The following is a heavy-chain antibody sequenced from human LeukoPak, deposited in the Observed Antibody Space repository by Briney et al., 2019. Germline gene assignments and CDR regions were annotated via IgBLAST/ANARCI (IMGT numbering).Heavy chain of an antibody. V-gene: IGHV3-48*01. J-gene: IGHJ6*03. CDR3: VRGVPKTSYYYYYMDV. CDR1: GFTCSEYR. CDR2: ISSSGFTI. D-gene: IGHD4-11*01. Sequence: GGSLRLSCAVSGFTCSEYRMNWVRQAPGKGLEWVSYISSSGFTINYADSVKGRFTISRDNAKNSLYLQMNSLRAEDTAVYYCVRGVPKTSYYYYYMDVWGKGTTVTVSS.